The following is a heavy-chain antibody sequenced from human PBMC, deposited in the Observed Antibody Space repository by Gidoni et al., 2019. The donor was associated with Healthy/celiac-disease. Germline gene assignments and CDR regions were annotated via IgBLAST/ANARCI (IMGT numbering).Heavy chain of an antibody. CDR3: ARWGYYYDSSGYYYLTRGYDY. J-gene: IGHJ4*02. D-gene: IGHD3-22*01. CDR1: GGSFSGYY. CDR2: INHSGST. V-gene: IGHV4-34*01. Sequence: QVQLQQWGAGLLKPSETLSLTCAVYGGSFSGYYWSWIRQPPGKGLEWIGEINHSGSTNYNPSLKSRVTISVDTSKNQFSLKLSSVTAADTAVYYCARWGYYYDSSGYYYLTRGYDYWGQGTLVTVSS.